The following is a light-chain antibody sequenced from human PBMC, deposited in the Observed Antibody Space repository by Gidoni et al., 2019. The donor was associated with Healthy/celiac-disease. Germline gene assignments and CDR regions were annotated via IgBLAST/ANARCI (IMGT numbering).Light chain of an antibody. V-gene: IGKV1-5*03. J-gene: IGKJ2*02. CDR3: QQYNSYPCT. Sequence: DIHLTQSPSTLSASVGDRVTITCRTSHSISSWLAWYPQKPGKAPKLLIYKASSLESGVPSSFSGSGSGTEFTLTISSLQPDDFATYYCQQYNSYPCTFGQGTKLEIK. CDR2: KAS. CDR1: HSISSW.